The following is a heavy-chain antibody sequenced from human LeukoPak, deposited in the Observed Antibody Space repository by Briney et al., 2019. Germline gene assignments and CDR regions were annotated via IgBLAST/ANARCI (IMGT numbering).Heavy chain of an antibody. CDR3: TRRYNYDSSGYYYVRDAFDI. Sequence: GGSLRLSCAVSGVTVSNVWMSWVRLAPGKGLEWLGRIKSKTDGGTTDYAAPLKGRFTISRDDSRSIAYLQMNSLKTEDTAVYYCTRRYNYDSSGYYYVRDAFDIWGQGTMVTVSS. CDR2: IKSKTDGGTT. CDR1: GVTVSNVW. D-gene: IGHD3-22*01. V-gene: IGHV3-15*01. J-gene: IGHJ3*02.